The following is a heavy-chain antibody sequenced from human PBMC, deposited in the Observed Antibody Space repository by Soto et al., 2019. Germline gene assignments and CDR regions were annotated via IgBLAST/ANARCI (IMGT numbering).Heavy chain of an antibody. D-gene: IGHD1-26*01. CDR3: ARDRGLEVVGATTKFGGMDV. J-gene: IGHJ6*02. V-gene: IGHV3-53*01. CDR2: IYSGGST. Sequence: GGSLRLSCAASGFTVSSNYMSWVRQAPGKGLEWVSVIYSGGSTYYADSVKGRFTISRDNSKNTLYLQMNSLRAEDTAVYYCARDRGLEVVGATTKFGGMDVWGQGTTVTVSS. CDR1: GFTVSSNY.